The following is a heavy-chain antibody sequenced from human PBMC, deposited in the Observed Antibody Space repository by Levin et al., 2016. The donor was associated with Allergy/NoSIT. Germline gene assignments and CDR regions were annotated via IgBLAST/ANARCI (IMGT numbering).Heavy chain of an antibody. CDR2: ITWQGDT. CDR3: ARTSLGRNWYESYYFDY. J-gene: IGHJ4*02. V-gene: IGHV2-70*11. CDR1: GFSLSSDGMC. D-gene: IGHD6-13*01. Sequence: SGPTLVKPTQTLTLTCSFSGFSLSSDGMCVSWIRQPPGKALEWLARITWQGDTYYSTSVKTPLTISKDTHRNQATLTMTSVDREDTATYYCARTSLGRNWYESYYFDYWGPGILVTVSS.